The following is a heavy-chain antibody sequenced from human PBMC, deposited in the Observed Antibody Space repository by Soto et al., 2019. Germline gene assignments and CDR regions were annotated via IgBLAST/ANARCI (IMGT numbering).Heavy chain of an antibody. Sequence: PGGSLRLSCTASGFTFGDYAMSWFRQDPGKGLERVGFIRSKAYGGTTEYVASVKGRFTISRDDSKSIAYLQMNSLKTEDTAVYYCTRFPMVRGVIIGNRYYFDYWGQGT. J-gene: IGHJ4*02. CDR3: TRFPMVRGVIIGNRYYFDY. V-gene: IGHV3-49*03. CDR1: GFTFGDYA. CDR2: IRSKAYGGTT. D-gene: IGHD3-10*01.